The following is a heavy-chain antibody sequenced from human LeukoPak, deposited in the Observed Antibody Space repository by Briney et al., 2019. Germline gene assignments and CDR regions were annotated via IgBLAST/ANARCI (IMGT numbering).Heavy chain of an antibody. J-gene: IGHJ4*02. CDR1: GFTFSTYS. Sequence: GGSLRLSCAASGFTFSTYSMIWVRQAPGKGLEWVSSISSSSHYIKYADSVRGRFTISRDNAKNSLDLQMNSLRAEDTAVYYCASQYCSSTSCYPIDYWGQGTLVTVSS. V-gene: IGHV3-21*01. D-gene: IGHD2-2*01. CDR3: ASQYCSSTSCYPIDY. CDR2: ISSSSHYI.